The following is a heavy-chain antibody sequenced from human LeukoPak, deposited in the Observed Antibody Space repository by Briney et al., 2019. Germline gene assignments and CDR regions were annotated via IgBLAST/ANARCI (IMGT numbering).Heavy chain of an antibody. CDR2: INSDGSST. Sequence: GGSLRLSCAASGFTFSSYWMLWVRQAPGKGLVWVSRINSDGSSTSYADSVKGRFTISRDNAKNTLYLQMNSLRAEDTAVYYCARDPTVLWFGELLPLDYWGQGTLVTVSS. D-gene: IGHD3-10*01. CDR1: GFTFSSYW. CDR3: ARDPTVLWFGELLPLDY. V-gene: IGHV3-74*01. J-gene: IGHJ4*02.